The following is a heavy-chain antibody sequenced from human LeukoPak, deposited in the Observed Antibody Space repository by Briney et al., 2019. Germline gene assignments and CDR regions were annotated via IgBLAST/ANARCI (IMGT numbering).Heavy chain of an antibody. J-gene: IGHJ5*02. CDR1: GGSMNQYY. Sequence: SETLSLTCTVSGGSMNQYYWSWIRQPAGKGLEWIGRIYSTGTTYYKPSLKSRVTMSVDTSHNQFFLRLNSVTAADTAVYYCAREARSGYEGFWSDPWGQGTVVTVSS. CDR2: IYSTGTT. V-gene: IGHV4-4*07. CDR3: AREARSGYEGFWSDP. D-gene: IGHD5-12*01.